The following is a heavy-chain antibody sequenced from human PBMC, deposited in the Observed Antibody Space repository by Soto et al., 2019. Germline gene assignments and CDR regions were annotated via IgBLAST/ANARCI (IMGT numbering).Heavy chain of an antibody. CDR2: ISRGSDTI. V-gene: IGHV3-48*02. Sequence: EVQLVESGGGLVQPGGSLRLSCVVSGFTFSDYGVNWVRQAPGKGLEWVSYISRGSDTIYYADSAKGRFTISRDNAKNSLFLQMNSLRDEDTALYYCARVSNTWEDDYWGQGTLVTVSS. CDR1: GFTFSDYG. J-gene: IGHJ4*02. CDR3: ARVSNTWEDDY. D-gene: IGHD1-26*01.